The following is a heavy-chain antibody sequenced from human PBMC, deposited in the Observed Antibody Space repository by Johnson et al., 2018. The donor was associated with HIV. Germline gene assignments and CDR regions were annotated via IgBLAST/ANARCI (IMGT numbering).Heavy chain of an antibody. Sequence: QVQLVESGGGVVQPGRSLRLSCAASGFTFSSYAIHWVRQAPGKGLEWVAIISYDGSNKYYADSVKGRFTISRDNSKNTMYLQMNSLRAEDTAVYYCAKEDWNYLLGAFDIWGQGTMVTVSS. CDR1: GFTFSSYA. V-gene: IGHV3-30*04. CDR2: ISYDGSNK. CDR3: AKEDWNYLLGAFDI. D-gene: IGHD1-7*01. J-gene: IGHJ3*02.